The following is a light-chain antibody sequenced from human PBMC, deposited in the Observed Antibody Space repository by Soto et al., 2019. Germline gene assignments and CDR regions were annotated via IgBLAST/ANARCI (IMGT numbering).Light chain of an antibody. CDR2: EVS. CDR1: SSDVGGYNY. Sequence: QSALTQPPSASGSPGQSVTISCTGTSSDVGGYNYVSWYQQHPGKAPKLMIYEVSKRPSGVPDRFSASKSGNTASLTVSGLQAEDEADYYCCSYAGSNNPYGFGTGTKVTVL. J-gene: IGLJ1*01. CDR3: CSYAGSNNPYG. V-gene: IGLV2-8*01.